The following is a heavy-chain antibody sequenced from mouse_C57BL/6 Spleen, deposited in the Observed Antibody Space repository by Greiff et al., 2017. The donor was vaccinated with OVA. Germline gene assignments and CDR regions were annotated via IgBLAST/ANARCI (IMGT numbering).Heavy chain of an antibody. J-gene: IGHJ4*01. D-gene: IGHD1-1*01. Sequence: DVKLVESGGGLVKPGGSLKLSCAASGFTFSSYAMSWVRQTPEKRLEWVATISDGGSYTYYPDNVKGRFTISRDNAKNNLYLQMSHLKSEDTAMYYCARDAYGSSYDAMDYWGQGTSVTVSS. CDR1: GFTFSSYA. CDR3: ARDAYGSSYDAMDY. CDR2: ISDGGSYT. V-gene: IGHV5-4*01.